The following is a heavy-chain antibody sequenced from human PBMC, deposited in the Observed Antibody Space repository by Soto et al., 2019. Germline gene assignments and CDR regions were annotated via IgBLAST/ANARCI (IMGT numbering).Heavy chain of an antibody. CDR3: ARAPLNYGDCGGRVGDWYFDL. CDR2: ISAYNGNT. D-gene: IGHD4-17*01. V-gene: IGHV1-18*01. J-gene: IGHJ2*01. CDR1: GYTFTSYG. Sequence: QVQLVQSGAEVKKPGASVKVSCKASGYTFTSYGISWVRQAPGQGLEWMGWISAYNGNTNYAQKLQGRVTMTTDTATSTAYMELRSQRSDDTAVYYCARAPLNYGDCGGRVGDWYFDLWGRGTLVTVSS.